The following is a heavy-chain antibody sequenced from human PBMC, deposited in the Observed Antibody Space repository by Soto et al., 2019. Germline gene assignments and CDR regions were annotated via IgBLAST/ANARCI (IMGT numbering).Heavy chain of an antibody. J-gene: IGHJ4*02. Sequence: ASMNVSCKASGYTFTGYYMHWVRRAPGQGLGCMGCINPNSGGPNYAQKFTGRVTMTRDTSISTAYMELSRLRSADTAVYYCARNQWLLPSGYWGQGTLVTVSS. CDR1: GYTFTGYY. V-gene: IGHV1-2*02. CDR3: ARNQWLLPSGY. D-gene: IGHD6-19*01. CDR2: INPNSGGP.